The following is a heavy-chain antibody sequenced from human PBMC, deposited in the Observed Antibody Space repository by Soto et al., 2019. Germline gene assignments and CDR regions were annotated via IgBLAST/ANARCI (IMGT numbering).Heavy chain of an antibody. D-gene: IGHD4-17*01. CDR1: GFIFNSYG. J-gene: IGHJ6*03. CDR2: ITNNSSNK. Sequence: PGGSLRLSCAASGFIFNSYGMHWVRQAPGKGLEWVSVITNNSSNKYYVDSVKGRFTISRDNAKNSLYLQMNSLRAEDTAVYYCARDEDYGDYTDYMDVWGKGTTVTVSS. CDR3: ARDEDYGDYTDYMDV. V-gene: IGHV3-48*01.